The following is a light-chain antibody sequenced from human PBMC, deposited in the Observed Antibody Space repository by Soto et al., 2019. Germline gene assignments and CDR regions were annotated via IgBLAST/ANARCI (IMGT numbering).Light chain of an antibody. CDR3: QQRSNWPPSLT. Sequence: EIVLTQSPATLPLSPGERATLSCRASQSVSSYLAWYQQKPGQAPRLLIYDAFNRATGITARFSGSGSGTDFTLTISSLDPEDFAVYYCQQRSNWPPSLTFGGVNKVEIK. CDR1: QSVSSY. CDR2: DAF. V-gene: IGKV3-11*01. J-gene: IGKJ4*01.